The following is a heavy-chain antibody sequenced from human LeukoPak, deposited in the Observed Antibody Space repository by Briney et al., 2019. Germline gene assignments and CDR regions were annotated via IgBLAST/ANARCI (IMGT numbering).Heavy chain of an antibody. CDR2: ISANGGST. CDR1: GFIISDYA. J-gene: IGHJ4*02. CDR3: VKDLYKGDSASWYFFHY. D-gene: IGHD6-13*01. Sequence: GGSLRLSCSASGFIISDYAMHWVRQAPGKGLEYVSGISANGGSTYYSDSVKGRFTISRDTSKNTLYLQMSSLRAEDTAIYYCVKDLYKGDSASWYFFHYWGQGTLVTVSS. V-gene: IGHV3-64D*06.